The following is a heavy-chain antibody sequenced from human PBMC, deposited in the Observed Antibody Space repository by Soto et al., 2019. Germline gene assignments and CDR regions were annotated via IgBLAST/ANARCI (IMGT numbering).Heavy chain of an antibody. CDR2: ISAYNGNT. V-gene: IGHV1-18*04. CDR1: GYTFRSYG. Sequence: QVQLVQSGAEVKKPGASVKVSCKASGYTFRSYGIIWVRQAPGQGLEWMGWISAYNGNTKNAQNLQGRVTMTTETSSTPAHMELRSLRSSDTAVYYCAKTCDARVYYYYAMDVWGQGTTVTVSS. D-gene: IGHD6-13*01. J-gene: IGHJ6*02. CDR3: AKTCDARVYYYYAMDV.